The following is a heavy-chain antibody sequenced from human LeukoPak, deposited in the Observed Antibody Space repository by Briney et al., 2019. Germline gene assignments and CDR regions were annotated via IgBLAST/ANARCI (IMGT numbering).Heavy chain of an antibody. J-gene: IGHJ4*02. Sequence: TGGSLRLSCAASGFTFDDYGMSWVRQAPGKGLEWVSGINWNGGSTGYADSVKGRFTISRDNAKNSLYLQMNSLRAEDTAVYYCAASYEKGPFDYWGQGTLVTVSS. CDR2: INWNGGST. D-gene: IGHD2/OR15-2a*01. CDR3: AASYEKGPFDY. V-gene: IGHV3-20*04. CDR1: GFTFDDYG.